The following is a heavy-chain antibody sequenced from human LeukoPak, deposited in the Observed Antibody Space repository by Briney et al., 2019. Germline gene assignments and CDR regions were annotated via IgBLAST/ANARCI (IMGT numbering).Heavy chain of an antibody. CDR2: ISGSGGST. D-gene: IGHD3-10*01. V-gene: IGHV3-23*01. CDR1: GFTFSSYA. Sequence: PGGSLRLSCVASGFTFSSYAMSWVRQAPGKGLEWVSAISGSGGSTYYADSVKGRFTISRDNSKNTLYLQMNSLRAKDTAVYYCAKGGSMVRGLYYFDYWGQGTLVTVSS. CDR3: AKGGSMVRGLYYFDY. J-gene: IGHJ4*02.